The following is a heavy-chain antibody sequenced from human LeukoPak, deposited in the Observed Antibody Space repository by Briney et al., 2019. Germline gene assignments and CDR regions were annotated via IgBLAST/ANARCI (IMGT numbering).Heavy chain of an antibody. Sequence: GGSLRLSCAASGFSFISHSMNWVRQAPGKGLEWISFISSSSATIYYADSVKGRFTISRDNAKNSLYLQMNSLRAEDTASYYCARGNTRFYFMDVWGKGTTVTVSS. CDR1: GFSFISHS. D-gene: IGHD1/OR15-1a*01. CDR3: ARGNTRFYFMDV. V-gene: IGHV3-48*01. J-gene: IGHJ6*03. CDR2: ISSSSATI.